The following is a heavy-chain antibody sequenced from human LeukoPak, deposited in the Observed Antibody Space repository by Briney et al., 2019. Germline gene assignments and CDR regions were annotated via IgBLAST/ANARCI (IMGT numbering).Heavy chain of an antibody. CDR2: INPNSGGT. CDR1: GYTFTGYY. V-gene: IGHV1-2*02. D-gene: IGHD6-13*01. Sequence: ASVKVSCKASGYTFTGYYMHWVRQAPGQGLEWMGWINPNSGGTNYALKFQGRVTMTRDTSISTAYMELSRLRSDDTAVYYCAREGIAAAGRRYNWFDPWGQGTLVTVSS. CDR3: AREGIAAAGRRYNWFDP. J-gene: IGHJ5*02.